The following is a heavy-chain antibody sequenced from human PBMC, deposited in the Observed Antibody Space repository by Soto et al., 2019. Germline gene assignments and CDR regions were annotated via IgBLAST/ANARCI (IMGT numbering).Heavy chain of an antibody. CDR2: IYYTGST. CDR1: GGSIRSGGYY. Sequence: QVQLQESGPGLVKPSQTLSLTCTVSGGSIRSGGYYWTWIRQHPGKGLEWIGYIYYTGSTYYNPSLKSRTTISVDTSKNQFSLKLSSVTGADTAVYYCARASLGYCSSTSCRSNWFDPWGQGTLVTVSS. D-gene: IGHD2-2*01. CDR3: ARASLGYCSSTSCRSNWFDP. J-gene: IGHJ5*02. V-gene: IGHV4-31*03.